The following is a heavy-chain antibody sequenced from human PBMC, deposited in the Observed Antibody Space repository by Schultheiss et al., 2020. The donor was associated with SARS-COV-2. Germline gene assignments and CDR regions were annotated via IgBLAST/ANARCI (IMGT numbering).Heavy chain of an antibody. D-gene: IGHD6-13*01. Sequence: SETLSLTCAVYGGSFSGYYWSWIRQPPGKGLEWIGYIYYSGSTYYNPSLKSRVTISVDTSKNQFSLKLSSVTAADTAVYYCARHLQIAAAGGALAYWGQGTLVTVSS. V-gene: IGHV4-34*01. CDR1: GGSFSGYY. J-gene: IGHJ4*02. CDR3: ARHLQIAAAGGALAY. CDR2: IYYSGST.